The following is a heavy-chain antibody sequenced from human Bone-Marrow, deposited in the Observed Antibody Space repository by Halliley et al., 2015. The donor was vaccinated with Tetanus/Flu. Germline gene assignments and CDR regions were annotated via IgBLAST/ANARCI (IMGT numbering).Heavy chain of an antibody. D-gene: IGHD3-22*01. V-gene: IGHV4-59*08. CDR1: GDSISNYY. CDR2: IYDSGSS. Sequence: TLSLTCTVSGDSISNYYWSWIRQPPGKGLEWIGNIYDSGSSDYNPSLRSRVTVSVDTSKNQFSLKLTSVTAADTAVYYCARAVRYFYNSRGSRWRFDPWGQGTLVTVSS. CDR3: ARAVRYFYNSRGSRWRFDP. J-gene: IGHJ5*02.